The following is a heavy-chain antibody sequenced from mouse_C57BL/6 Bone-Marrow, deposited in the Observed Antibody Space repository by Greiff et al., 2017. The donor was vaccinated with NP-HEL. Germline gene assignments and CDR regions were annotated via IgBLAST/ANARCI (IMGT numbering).Heavy chain of an antibody. CDR2: IYNGDGYT. Sequence: VQLKESGAELVRPGSSVKLSCKTSGYTFTSYGINWVKQRPGQGLEWIGYIYNGDGYTEYNEKFKGKATLTTDTSSSTAYMQLSSLTSEDSAIYCCALEGAWLAYWGQGTVVTVSA. CDR3: ALEGAWLAY. J-gene: IGHJ3*01. CDR1: GYTFTSYG. V-gene: IGHV1-58*01.